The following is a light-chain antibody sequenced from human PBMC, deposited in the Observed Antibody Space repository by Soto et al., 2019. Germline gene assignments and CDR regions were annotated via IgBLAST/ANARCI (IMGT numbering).Light chain of an antibody. Sequence: EIVLTQSPATLSLSPGERATLSCRASQSVSSYLAWYQQTPGQAPRLLSYDASNRDTGIPARFSGSVSGTDFALTSSRVEPEDFAVYYCQQRSNWYTFGQGTKLAIK. CDR3: QQRSNWYT. V-gene: IGKV3-11*01. CDR1: QSVSSY. J-gene: IGKJ2*01. CDR2: DAS.